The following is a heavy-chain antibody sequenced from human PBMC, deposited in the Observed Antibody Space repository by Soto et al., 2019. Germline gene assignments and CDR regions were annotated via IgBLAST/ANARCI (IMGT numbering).Heavy chain of an antibody. CDR1: GFTFSSYA. CDR3: ARDHDTAMAAYYYYGMDV. Sequence: TGGSLRLSCAASGFTFSSYAMHWVRQAPGKGLEWVAVISYDGSNKYYADSVKGRFTISRDNSKNTLYLQMNSLRAEDTAVYYCARDHDTAMAAYYYYGMDVWGQGTTVTVSS. CDR2: ISYDGSNK. J-gene: IGHJ6*02. V-gene: IGHV3-30-3*01. D-gene: IGHD5-18*01.